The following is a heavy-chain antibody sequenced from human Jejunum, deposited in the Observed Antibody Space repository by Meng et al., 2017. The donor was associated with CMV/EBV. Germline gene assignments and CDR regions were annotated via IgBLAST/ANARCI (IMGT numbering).Heavy chain of an antibody. J-gene: IGHJ4*02. D-gene: IGHD6-6*01. V-gene: IGHV3-30*03. CDR2: ISYDGIID. CDR1: GFTFTTYS. CDR3: ARGRVSYTTWSPQAY. Sequence: GFTFTTYSLPWLRQAPGKGLEWVAVISYDGIIDYYPDSVQGRFTISRDNSKNTLYLQMNSLRADDTAIYYCARGRVSYTTWSPQAYWGQGTLVTVSS.